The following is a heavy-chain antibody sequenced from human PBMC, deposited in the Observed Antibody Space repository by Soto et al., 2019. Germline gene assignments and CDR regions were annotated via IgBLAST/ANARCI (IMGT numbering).Heavy chain of an antibody. Sequence: EVQLLESGGGLVQPGGSLRLSCAASGFTFSSYAMKWVRQAPGKGLEWVSLIGESGTPTYYADSVKGRFTISRDNSGNTLFLEMYSLSAEDTAVYYGARYIPGVRYYGMDVWGQGTTVTVSS. CDR3: ARYIPGVRYYGMDV. D-gene: IGHD2-2*01. CDR2: IGESGTPT. V-gene: IGHV3-23*01. CDR1: GFTFSSYA. J-gene: IGHJ6*02.